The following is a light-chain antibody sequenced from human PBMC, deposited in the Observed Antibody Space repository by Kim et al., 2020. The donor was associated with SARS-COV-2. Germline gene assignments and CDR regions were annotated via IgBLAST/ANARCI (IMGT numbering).Light chain of an antibody. CDR1: QSINRY. CDR3: QQRSSWPLT. V-gene: IGKV3-11*01. J-gene: IGKJ4*01. Sequence: LSPGERATLSCRASQSINRYLGWYQQKPGQAPRLLSSDATNRATGIPARFSGSGSGTDFTLTINSLEPEDFAVYYCQQRSSWPLTFGGGTKVDIK. CDR2: DAT.